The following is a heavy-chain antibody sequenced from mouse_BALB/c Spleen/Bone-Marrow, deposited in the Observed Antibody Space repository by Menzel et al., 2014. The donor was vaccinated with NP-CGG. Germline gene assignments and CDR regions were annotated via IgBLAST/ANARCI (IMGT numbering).Heavy chain of an antibody. D-gene: IGHD2-9*01. CDR2: IYPYNGGT. Sequence: VQLQQPGPELVKPGASVKISCKASGYTFTDYNMHWVKQSHGKSLEWIGYIYPYNGGTGYNQKFKSKATLTVDNSSSTAYMELRSLTSEDSAVYYCARRPYYGYDGWAFDYWGQGTTLTVSS. CDR1: GYTFTDYN. J-gene: IGHJ2*01. V-gene: IGHV1S29*02. CDR3: ARRPYYGYDGWAFDY.